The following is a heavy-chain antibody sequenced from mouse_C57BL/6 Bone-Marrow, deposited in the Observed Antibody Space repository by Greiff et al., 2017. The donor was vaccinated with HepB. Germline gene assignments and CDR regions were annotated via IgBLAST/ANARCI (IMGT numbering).Heavy chain of an antibody. D-gene: IGHD1-1*01. CDR2: IDPENGDT. CDR3: TTDGSYFDY. Sequence: EVQLQQSGAELVRPGASVKLSCTASGFNIKDDYMHWVKQRPEQGLEWIGWIDPENGDTEYASKFQGKATITAATSSNTSYLQLSSLTSEDTAVYYCTTDGSYFDYWGQGTTLTVSS. V-gene: IGHV14-4*01. J-gene: IGHJ2*01. CDR1: GFNIKDDY.